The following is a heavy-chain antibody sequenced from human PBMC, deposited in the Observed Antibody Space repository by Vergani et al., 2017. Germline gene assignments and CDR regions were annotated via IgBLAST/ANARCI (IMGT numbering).Heavy chain of an antibody. D-gene: IGHD3-3*01. CDR1: GYTFTSYY. CDR3: ARERARVYDFWSGRDAFDI. J-gene: IGHJ3*02. V-gene: IGHV1-46*01. Sequence: QVQLVQSGAEVKKPGASVKVSCKASGYTFTSYYMHWVRQAPGQGLEWMGIINPSGGSTSYEQTFQGRVTMTRDTSTSTVYMELSSLRSEDTAVYYCARERARVYDFWSGRDAFDIWGQGTMVTVSS. CDR2: INPSGGST.